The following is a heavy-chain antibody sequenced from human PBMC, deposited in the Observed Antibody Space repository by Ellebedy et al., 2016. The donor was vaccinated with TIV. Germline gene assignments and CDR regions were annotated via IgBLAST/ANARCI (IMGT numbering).Heavy chain of an antibody. CDR3: ARGRIAVPREEYYYYGMDV. V-gene: IGHV3-30-3*01. D-gene: IGHD6-19*01. CDR2: ISYDGSNK. J-gene: IGHJ6*02. Sequence: GESLKISCAASGFTFSSYAMHWVRQAPGKGLEWVAVISYDGSNKYYADSVKGRFTISRDNSKNTLYLQMNSLRAEDTAVYYCARGRIAVPREEYYYYGMDVWGQGTTVTISS. CDR1: GFTFSSYA.